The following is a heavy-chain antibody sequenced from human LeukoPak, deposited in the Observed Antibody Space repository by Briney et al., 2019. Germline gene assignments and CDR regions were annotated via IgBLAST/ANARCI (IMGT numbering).Heavy chain of an antibody. Sequence: GGSLRLSCAASGFTFSSYAMSWVRQAPGNGLEWVSAISGSGGSTYYADSVKGRSTISRDNSKNTLYLQMNSLRAEDTAVYYCAKRYCSSTSCLFESYYYYYGMDVWGQGTTVTVSS. CDR3: AKRYCSSTSCLFESYYYYYGMDV. CDR2: ISGSGGST. J-gene: IGHJ6*02. V-gene: IGHV3-23*01. CDR1: GFTFSSYA. D-gene: IGHD2-2*01.